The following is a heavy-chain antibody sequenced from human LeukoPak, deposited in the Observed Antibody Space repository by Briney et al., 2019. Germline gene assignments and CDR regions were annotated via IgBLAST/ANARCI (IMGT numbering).Heavy chain of an antibody. Sequence: SFTTSGYTFTNYGMHWVRQAPGKGLEWVAVISYDGSNKYYADSVKGRFTISRDNSKVTLYLQMNSLRAEDTAVYYCAKGGYDYYYYGMDVWGQGTTVTVSS. D-gene: IGHD5-12*01. V-gene: IGHV3-30*18. J-gene: IGHJ6*02. CDR2: ISYDGSNK. CDR1: GYTFTNYG. CDR3: AKGGYDYYYYGMDV.